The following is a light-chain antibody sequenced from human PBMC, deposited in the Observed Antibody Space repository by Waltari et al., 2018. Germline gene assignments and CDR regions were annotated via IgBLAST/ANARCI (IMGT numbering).Light chain of an antibody. CDR2: RNT. J-gene: IGLJ2*01. CDR3: ASWDGSLGGVI. CDR1: NYHLGNNL. V-gene: IGLV1-47*01. Sequence: QSVLSQPPSASGTPGQRVTISCSGTNYHLGNNLVYWYHQLPGTAPTLPIYRNTQRPSGVPDRCSGSKSGTSASLAISGLRSEDEADYYCASWDGSLGGVIFGGGTKLTVL.